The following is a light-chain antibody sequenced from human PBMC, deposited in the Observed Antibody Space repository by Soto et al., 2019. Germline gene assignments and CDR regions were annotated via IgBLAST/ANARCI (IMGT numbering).Light chain of an antibody. Sequence: DIVMTPSPVSLPVTPGEPASISCRSSQSLVHSSGNSYLDWYLQKPGQSPQLLIYFGSNRASGDPDRFSGSGSGTDFTLKISRVESEDVGVYYCMQALSAPLTFGGGTKMEIK. V-gene: IGKV2-28*01. CDR2: FGS. J-gene: IGKJ4*01. CDR1: QSLVHSSGNSY. CDR3: MQALSAPLT.